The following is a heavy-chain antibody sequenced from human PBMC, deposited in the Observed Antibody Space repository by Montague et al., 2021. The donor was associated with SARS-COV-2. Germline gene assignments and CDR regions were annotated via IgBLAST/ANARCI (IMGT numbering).Heavy chain of an antibody. J-gene: IGHJ5*02. CDR3: ARQGDQLLLEYWFDP. CDR2: IYYSGST. CDR1: GGSISSSYY. D-gene: IGHD2-2*01. V-gene: IGHV4-39*01. Sequence: SETLSLTCTVSGGSISSSYYWGWIRQPPGKGLEWIGSIYYSGSTYYNPSLKSRVTISVDTSKNQFSLKLSSVTAADTAVYYCARQGDQLLLEYWFDPWGQGTLVTVSS.